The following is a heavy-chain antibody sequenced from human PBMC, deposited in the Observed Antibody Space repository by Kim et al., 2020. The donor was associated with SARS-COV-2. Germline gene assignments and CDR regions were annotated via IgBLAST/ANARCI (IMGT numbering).Heavy chain of an antibody. V-gene: IGHV3-7*03. J-gene: IGHJ5*02. CDR3: ARVGRSGTSGFDP. D-gene: IGHD3-3*01. Sequence: YVDSVKGRFTISRDNAKNSLYLQLNSLRAEDAAVYYCARVGRSGTSGFDPWGQGTLVTVSS.